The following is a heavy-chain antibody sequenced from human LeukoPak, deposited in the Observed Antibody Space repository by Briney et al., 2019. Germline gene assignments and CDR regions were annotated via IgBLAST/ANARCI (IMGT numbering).Heavy chain of an antibody. V-gene: IGHV3-33*06. CDR2: IWYDGSNK. J-gene: IGHJ4*02. Sequence: GGSLRLSCAASGFTFSSYGMHWVRQAPGKGLEWVAVIWYDGSNKYYADSVKGRFTISRDNSKNTLYLQINSLRAEDTAVYYCAKPFEYSSSSCLDYWGQGTLVTVSS. D-gene: IGHD6-6*01. CDR1: GFTFSSYG. CDR3: AKPFEYSSSSCLDY.